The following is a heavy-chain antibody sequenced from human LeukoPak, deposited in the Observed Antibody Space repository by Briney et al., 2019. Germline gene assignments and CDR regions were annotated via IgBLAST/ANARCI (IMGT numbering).Heavy chain of an antibody. CDR2: INPNSGGT. V-gene: IGHV1-2*02. D-gene: IGHD3-22*01. J-gene: IGHJ4*02. CDR3: AREGLNYYDSSGHGGFDY. Sequence: ASMKVSCKASGYTFTGYYMHWVRQAPGQGLEWMGWINPNSGGTNYAQKFQGRVTMTRDTSISTAYMELSRLRSDDTAVYYCAREGLNYYDSSGHGGFDYWGQGTLVTVSS. CDR1: GYTFTGYY.